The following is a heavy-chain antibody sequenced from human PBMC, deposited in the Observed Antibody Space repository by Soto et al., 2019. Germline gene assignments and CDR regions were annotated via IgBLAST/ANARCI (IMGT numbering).Heavy chain of an antibody. CDR1: GFTFSSYA. D-gene: IGHD6-13*01. Sequence: GGSLRLSCAASGFTFSSYAMSWVRQAPGKGLEWVSGVSGSGASTYYADSVRGRFTTSRDNSKNTLDLQMSSLRAEDTAVYYCTKRLGYSSSCSDYWGQGTLVTVSS. J-gene: IGHJ4*02. CDR2: VSGSGAST. V-gene: IGHV3-23*01. CDR3: TKRLGYSSSCSDY.